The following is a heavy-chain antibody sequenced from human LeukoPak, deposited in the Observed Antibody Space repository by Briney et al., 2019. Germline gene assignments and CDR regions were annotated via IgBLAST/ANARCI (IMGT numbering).Heavy chain of an antibody. CDR2: ISYSGNT. D-gene: IGHD5-24*01. V-gene: IGHV4-39*07. CDR1: GGSIISSDYH. Sequence: SETLSLTCTVSGGSIISSDYHWGWVRQPPGKGLEWIGTISYSGNTDYNLSLRSRVTISVDTSNNQFSLKLSSVTAADTAVYYCARVPGDGYNYPYYFDYWGQGTLVTVSS. J-gene: IGHJ4*02. CDR3: ARVPGDGYNYPYYFDY.